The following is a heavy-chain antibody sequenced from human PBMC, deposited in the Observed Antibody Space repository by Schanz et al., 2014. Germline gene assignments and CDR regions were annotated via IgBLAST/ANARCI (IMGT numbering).Heavy chain of an antibody. D-gene: IGHD2-15*01. CDR2: IWYDGNNK. CDR1: GFTFSAYG. CDR3: ARVVAAAPQGCNY. Sequence: VQLVESGGGVVHPGGSLRLSCAASGFTFSAYGMHWVRQAPGKGLEWVAVIWYDGNNKYYADSVKGRFTISRDNSKNPVYLLMNSLRVEDTAVYYCARVVAAAPQGCNYWGRGTLVTVSS. V-gene: IGHV3-33*08. J-gene: IGHJ4*02.